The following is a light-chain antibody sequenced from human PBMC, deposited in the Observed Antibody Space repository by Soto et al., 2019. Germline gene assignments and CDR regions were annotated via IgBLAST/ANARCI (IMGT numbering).Light chain of an antibody. CDR2: GAS. CDR1: QSISSN. J-gene: IGKJ1*01. V-gene: IGKV3-20*01. Sequence: IVLTQSPGTLSLSPGERATLSCRASQSISSNLAWYQQRPGQAPRLLIYGASSRATGIPDRFSDSGSGTDFTLTISRLEPEDFAVYYCQQYGSSPRTFGQGTKVDI. CDR3: QQYGSSPRT.